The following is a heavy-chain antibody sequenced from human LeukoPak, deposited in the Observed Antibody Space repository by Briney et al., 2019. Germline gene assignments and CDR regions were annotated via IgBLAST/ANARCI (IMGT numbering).Heavy chain of an antibody. D-gene: IGHD2-15*01. CDR2: ISAYNGNT. V-gene: IGHV1-18*01. Sequence: ASVKVSCKASGYTFTSYGISWVRKAPGQGLEWMGWISAYNGNTNYAQKLQGRVTMTTDTSTSTAYMELRSLRSDDTAVYYCASSLLGSSPRGGMDVWGQGTTVTVSS. J-gene: IGHJ6*02. CDR1: GYTFTSYG. CDR3: ASSLLGSSPRGGMDV.